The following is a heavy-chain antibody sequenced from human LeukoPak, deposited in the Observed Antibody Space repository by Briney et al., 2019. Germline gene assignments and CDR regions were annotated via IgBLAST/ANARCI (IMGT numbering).Heavy chain of an antibody. J-gene: IGHJ4*02. CDR2: IWYDGTNK. Sequence: GGSLRLSCAASGFTFSSYGMHWVRQAPGKGLEWVAVIWYDGTNKYYADSVKGRFTISRDNSKNTLYLQMNSLRAEDTAVYYCAKDRLIAVAGTTSDYWGQGTLVTVSS. CDR3: AKDRLIAVAGTTSDY. D-gene: IGHD6-19*01. V-gene: IGHV3-33*06. CDR1: GFTFSSYG.